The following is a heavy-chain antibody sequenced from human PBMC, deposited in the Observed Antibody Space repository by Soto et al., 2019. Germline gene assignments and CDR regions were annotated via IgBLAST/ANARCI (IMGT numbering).Heavy chain of an antibody. CDR2: ISPDGEKT. Sequence: EVQLVESGGGLVPPGGSLRLSCSASGFTFSAYAMHWVRQAPGKGLEYVSSISPDGEKTFHADSVKDRFTVSRDNSRNILYLQMNSLRDDDTAAYYCVKGGLALATAGRAQIDCWGQGTLATVSS. J-gene: IGHJ4*02. CDR3: VKGGLALATAGRAQIDC. D-gene: IGHD6-19*01. V-gene: IGHV3-64D*06. CDR1: GFTFSAYA.